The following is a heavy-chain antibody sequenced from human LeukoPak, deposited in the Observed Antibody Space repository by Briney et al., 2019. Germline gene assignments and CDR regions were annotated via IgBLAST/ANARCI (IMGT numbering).Heavy chain of an antibody. CDR2: INHSGST. Sequence: SETLALTCAVYGGSLSGYYWSWIRQPPGKGLEWIGEINHSGSTNYNPSLKSRVTISVDTSKNQFSLKLSSVTAADTAVYYCARGYCSSTSCYNRYYYMDVWGKGTTVTVSS. CDR3: ARGYCSSTSCYNRYYYMDV. CDR1: GGSLSGYY. V-gene: IGHV4-34*01. D-gene: IGHD2-2*02. J-gene: IGHJ6*03.